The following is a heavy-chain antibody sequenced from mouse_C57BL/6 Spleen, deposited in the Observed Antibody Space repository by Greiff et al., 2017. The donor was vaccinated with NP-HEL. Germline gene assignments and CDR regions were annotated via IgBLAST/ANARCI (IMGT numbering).Heavy chain of an antibody. CDR2: IDPENGDT. D-gene: IGHD1-1*01. CDR1: GFNIKDDY. Sequence: VQLQQPGAELVRPGASVKLSCTASGFNIKDDYMHWVKQRPEQGLEWIGWIDPENGDTEYASKFQGKATITADTSSNTAYLQLSSLTSEDTAVYYCLYYGSSYGFAYWGQGTLVTVSA. CDR3: LYYGSSYGFAY. V-gene: IGHV14-4*01. J-gene: IGHJ3*01.